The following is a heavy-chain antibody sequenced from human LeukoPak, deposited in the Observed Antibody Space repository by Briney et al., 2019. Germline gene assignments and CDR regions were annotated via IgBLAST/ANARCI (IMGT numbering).Heavy chain of an antibody. D-gene: IGHD2-2*02. CDR1: GGSISSGSYY. CDR2: IYTSGST. CDR3: ARDIRSGYCSSTNCYTGIWFDP. Sequence: ASETLSLTCTVSGGSISSGSYYWSWIRQPAGKGLEWIGRIYTSGSTNYNPSLKSRVTISVDTSKNQFSLKLSSVTAADTAVYYCARDIRSGYCSSTNCYTGIWFDPWGQGTLVTVSS. V-gene: IGHV4-61*02. J-gene: IGHJ5*02.